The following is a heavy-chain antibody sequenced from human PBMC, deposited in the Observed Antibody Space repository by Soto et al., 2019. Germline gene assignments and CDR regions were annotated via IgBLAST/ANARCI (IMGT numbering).Heavy chain of an antibody. D-gene: IGHD4-17*01. CDR1: GGSISSYY. CDR2: IYYTGST. J-gene: IGHJ4*02. V-gene: IGHV4-59*01. CDR3: ARVGWTTVGYYFDY. Sequence: SETLSLTCTVSGGSISSYYWSWIRQSPGKGLEWIGYIYYTGSTNYNPSLKSRVTISVDTSKNQFSLKLSSVTAADTAVYYCARVGWTTVGYYFDYWGQGTLVTVCS.